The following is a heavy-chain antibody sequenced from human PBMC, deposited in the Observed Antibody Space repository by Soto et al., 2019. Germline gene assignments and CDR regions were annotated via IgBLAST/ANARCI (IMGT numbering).Heavy chain of an antibody. CDR3: ARGAYSSGWYRGPTDY. V-gene: IGHV1-69*01. D-gene: IGHD6-19*01. CDR2: VIPIFGTA. J-gene: IGHJ4*02. Sequence: QVQLVQSGAEVKKPGSSVKVSCKASGGTFSSYAISWVRQAPGQGLEWMGGVIPIFGTANYAQKFQGRVTITADESTSTAYMELSSLRSEDTAVYYCARGAYSSGWYRGPTDYWGQGTLVTVSS. CDR1: GGTFSSYA.